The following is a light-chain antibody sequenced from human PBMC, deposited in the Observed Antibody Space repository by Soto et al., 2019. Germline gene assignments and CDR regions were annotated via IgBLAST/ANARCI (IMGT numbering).Light chain of an antibody. J-gene: IGKJ4*01. CDR2: KAS. V-gene: IGKV1-5*03. CDR3: RPSSDYTLT. Sequence: DIQMTQSPSTLSASVGDRVTITCRASQSISNWLAWYQQKPGKAPKLLIYKASSLESGVPSRFSGCGSGTEFTLAISSLQPDAFATYDCRPSSDYTLTLGGGTKVEIK. CDR1: QSISNW.